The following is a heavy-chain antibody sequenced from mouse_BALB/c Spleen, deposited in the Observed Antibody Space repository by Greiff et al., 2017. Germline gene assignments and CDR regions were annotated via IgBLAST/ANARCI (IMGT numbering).Heavy chain of an antibody. Sequence: EVKLVESGGGLVKPGGSLKLSCAASGFTFSSYAMSWVRQTPEKRLEWVASISSGGSTYYPDSVKGRFTISRDNARNILYLQMSSLRSEDTAMYYCARRGRAYFDYWGQSTTLTVSS. V-gene: IGHV5-6-5*01. CDR1: GFTFSSYA. CDR3: ARRGRAYFDY. D-gene: IGHD3-1*01. CDR2: ISSGGST. J-gene: IGHJ2*01.